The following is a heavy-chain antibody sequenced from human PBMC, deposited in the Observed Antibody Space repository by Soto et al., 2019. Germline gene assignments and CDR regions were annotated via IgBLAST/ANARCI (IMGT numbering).Heavy chain of an antibody. CDR1: GYTFITYG. CDR2: ISTYNGNT. J-gene: IGHJ4*02. D-gene: IGHD3-22*01. CDR3: ARGPTDYYDNSANYFLDY. V-gene: IGHV1-18*01. Sequence: QVQLVQSGAEVKKPGASVKVSCKASGYTFITYGVSWVRQAPGQGLDWLGWISTYNGNTRYAERLQGRDTMTTDTTTNTAYMKLRNLRSDDTAVYYCARGPTDYYDNSANYFLDYWGQGTLVTVSS.